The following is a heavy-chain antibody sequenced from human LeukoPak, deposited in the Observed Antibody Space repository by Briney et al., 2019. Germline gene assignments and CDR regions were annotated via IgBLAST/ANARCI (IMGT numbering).Heavy chain of an antibody. CDR1: GYTFTSYD. CDR3: ARGRGGYYDSSGYYYGNFFDY. CDR2: MNPNSGNT. D-gene: IGHD3-22*01. J-gene: IGHJ4*02. Sequence: GASVKVSCKASGYTFTSYDINWVRQATGQGLEWMGWMNPNSGNTGYAQKFQDRVTMTRNTSISTAYMELSSLRSEDTAVYYCARGRGGYYDSSGYYYGNFFDYWGQGTLVTVSS. V-gene: IGHV1-8*01.